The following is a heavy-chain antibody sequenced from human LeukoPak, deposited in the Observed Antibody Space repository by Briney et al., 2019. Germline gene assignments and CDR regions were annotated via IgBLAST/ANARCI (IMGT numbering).Heavy chain of an antibody. J-gene: IGHJ4*02. CDR3: ARHYDLWSGYNY. D-gene: IGHD3-3*01. CDR1: GGSINSNYW. Sequence: SETLSLTCAVSGGSINSNYWWTWVRQSPGKGLEWIGEIYHTGSVNYNLSLESRVTISRDRSKNQFSLMLRSVTAADTAVYYCARHYDLWSGYNYWGQGLLVTVSS. CDR2: IYHTGSV. V-gene: IGHV4-4*02.